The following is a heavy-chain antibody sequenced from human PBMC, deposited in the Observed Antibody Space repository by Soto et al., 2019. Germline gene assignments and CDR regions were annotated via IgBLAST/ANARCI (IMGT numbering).Heavy chain of an antibody. CDR1: GFTFSSYA. D-gene: IGHD5-18*01. J-gene: IGHJ5*02. CDR3: AKDKTAMEGYNWFDP. CDR2: ISGSGGST. V-gene: IGHV3-23*01. Sequence: GGSLRLSCAASGFTFSSYAMSWVRQAPGKGLEWVSAISGSGGSTYYADSVKGRFTISRDNSKNTLYLQMNSLRAEDTAVYYCAKDKTAMEGYNWFDPWGQGTLVNVSS.